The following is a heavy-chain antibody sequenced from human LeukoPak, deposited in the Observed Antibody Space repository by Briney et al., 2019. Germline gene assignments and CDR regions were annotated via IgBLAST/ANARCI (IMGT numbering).Heavy chain of an antibody. J-gene: IGHJ6*03. D-gene: IGHD2-21*01. CDR1: GYSFTSYW. CDR3: ARHRTTILNYYYYYYMDV. V-gene: IGHV5-51*01. CDR2: IYPRDSDT. Sequence: PGESLKISCKGSGYSFTSYWIGWVRQMPGKGLEWMGIIYPRDSDTRYSPSFQGQVTISADKSISTAYLQWSSLKASDTAMYYCARHRTTILNYYYYYYMDVWGKGTTVTISS.